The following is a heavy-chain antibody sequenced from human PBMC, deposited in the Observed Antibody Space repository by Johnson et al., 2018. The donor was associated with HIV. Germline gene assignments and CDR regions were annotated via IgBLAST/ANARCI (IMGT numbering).Heavy chain of an antibody. CDR3: ARGTTGQYHYDAFDI. V-gene: IGHV3-23*04. CDR2: ISGSGGST. J-gene: IGHJ3*02. CDR1: GFTFSSYA. D-gene: IGHD1-14*01. Sequence: VQLVESGGGLVQPGRSLRLSCAASGFTFSSYAMSWVRQAPGKGLEWVSGISGSGGSTYYADSVKGRFTISRDNSKNTLYLQMNSLRAEDTAVYYCARGTTGQYHYDAFDIWGQGTMVTVSS.